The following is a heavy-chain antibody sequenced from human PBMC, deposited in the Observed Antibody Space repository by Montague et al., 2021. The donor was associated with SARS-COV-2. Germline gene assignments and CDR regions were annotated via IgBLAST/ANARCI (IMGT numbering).Heavy chain of an antibody. CDR1: GGSFSGYY. Sequence: SETLSLTCAVYGGSFSGYYWSWIRQPPGKGLEWIGEINHSGSTNYNPSLKSRVTISVDTSKNQFSLKLSSVTAADTAVYYCARGHYGSSWYGIRYCFDYWGQGTLVTVSS. J-gene: IGHJ4*02. CDR3: ARGHYGSSWYGIRYCFDY. V-gene: IGHV4-34*01. D-gene: IGHD6-13*01. CDR2: INHSGST.